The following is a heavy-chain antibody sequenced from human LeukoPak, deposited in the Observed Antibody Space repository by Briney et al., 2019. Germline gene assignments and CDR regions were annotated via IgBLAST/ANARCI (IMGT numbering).Heavy chain of an antibody. J-gene: IGHJ4*02. CDR1: GFTFSSYS. CDR3: AKVGREQWLVSYFDY. V-gene: IGHV3-21*01. Sequence: GGSLRLSCAASGFTFSSYSMNWVRQAPGKGLEWVSSISSSTNYIYYADSVKGRFTISRDNAKNSLYLQMNNLRAEDTAVYYCAKVGREQWLVSYFDYWGQGTLVTVSS. D-gene: IGHD6-19*01. CDR2: ISSSTNYI.